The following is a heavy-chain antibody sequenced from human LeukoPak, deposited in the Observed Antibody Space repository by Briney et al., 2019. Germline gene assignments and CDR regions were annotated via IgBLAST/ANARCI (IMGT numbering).Heavy chain of an antibody. CDR1: GYSISSGYY. J-gene: IGHJ4*02. CDR3: GCSGWYYFDY. Sequence: ETLSLTCTVSGYSISSGYYWGWIRQPPGKGLEWVSAISGSGDNTYYADSVKGRFTVSRDNSKNTLYVQMKSLRAEDTAVYYCGCSGWYYFDYWGQGTLVTVSS. CDR2: ISGSGDNT. D-gene: IGHD6-19*01. V-gene: IGHV3-23*01.